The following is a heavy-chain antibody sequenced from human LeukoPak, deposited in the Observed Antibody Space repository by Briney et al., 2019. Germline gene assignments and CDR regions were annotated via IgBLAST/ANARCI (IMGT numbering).Heavy chain of an antibody. Sequence: PSETLSLTCTVSGGSLSSYYWSWIRQPPGKGLEWIGDIYYSGSTNYNPSLTSQVTISVDTSKNQFSLKLSSVTAADTAVYYCASQRWLQPFDYWGQGTLVTVSS. CDR3: ASQRWLQPFDY. CDR1: GGSLSSYY. V-gene: IGHV4-59*01. CDR2: IYYSGST. D-gene: IGHD5-24*01. J-gene: IGHJ4*02.